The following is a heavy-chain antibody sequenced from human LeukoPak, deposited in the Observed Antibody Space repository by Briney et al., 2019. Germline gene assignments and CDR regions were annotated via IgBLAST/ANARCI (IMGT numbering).Heavy chain of an antibody. CDR3: TRSVRNGHINY. D-gene: IGHD2-21*01. CDR1: GSTFTSYD. Sequence: GASVKVSRKASGSTFTSYDINWVRQATGQGLEWMGWMNPNSGNTGYAQKFQGRVTMTRSTSINTAYMELSSLTFEDTAVYYCTRSVRNGHINYWGQGTLVTVSS. V-gene: IGHV1-8*01. J-gene: IGHJ4*02. CDR2: MNPNSGNT.